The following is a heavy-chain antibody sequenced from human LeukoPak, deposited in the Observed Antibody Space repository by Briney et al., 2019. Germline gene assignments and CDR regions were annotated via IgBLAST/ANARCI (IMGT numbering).Heavy chain of an antibody. CDR3: ARSIAARDAFDI. V-gene: IGHV4-61*02. CDR1: GGSISSGSYY. CDR2: IYTSGST. J-gene: IGHJ3*02. D-gene: IGHD6-6*01. Sequence: PSETLSLTCTVSGGSISSGSYYWSWIRQPAGKGLEWIGRIYTSGSTNYNPSLKSRVTISVDTSKNQFSLKLSSVTAADTAVYYCARSIAARDAFDIWGQGTMVTVSS.